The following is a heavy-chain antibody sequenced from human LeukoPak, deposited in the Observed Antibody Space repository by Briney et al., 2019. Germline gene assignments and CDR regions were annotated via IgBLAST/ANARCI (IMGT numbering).Heavy chain of an antibody. V-gene: IGHV3-30*04. CDR3: AREDGAYGSGSYPDY. CDR1: RFTFSSYA. Sequence: RPGRSLRLSCAASRFTFSSYAMHWVRQAPGKGLEWVAVISYDGSNKYYADSVKGRFTISRDNSKNTLYLQMNSLRAEDTAVYYCAREDGAYGSGSYPDYWGQGTLVTVSS. D-gene: IGHD3-10*01. CDR2: ISYDGSNK. J-gene: IGHJ4*02.